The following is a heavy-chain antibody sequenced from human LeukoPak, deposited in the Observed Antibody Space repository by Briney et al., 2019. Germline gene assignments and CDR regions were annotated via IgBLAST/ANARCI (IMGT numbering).Heavy chain of an antibody. J-gene: IGHJ6*03. V-gene: IGHV4-39*01. CDR1: GGSISSSSYY. Sequence: SETLSLTCTVSGGSISSSSYYWAWIRQPPGKGLEWIGTIYYSGSTYYNPSLKSRVTISVDTSKTQFSLKLTSVTAADTAVYYCVTQGGYSYGYYYYMDVWGKGTTVTVSS. D-gene: IGHD5-18*01. CDR3: VTQGGYSYGYYYYMDV. CDR2: IYYSGST.